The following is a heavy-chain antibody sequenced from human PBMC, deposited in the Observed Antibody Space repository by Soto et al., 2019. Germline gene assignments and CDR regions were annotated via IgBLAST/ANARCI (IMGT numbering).Heavy chain of an antibody. J-gene: IGHJ4*02. Sequence: QVQLVQSGAEVKKPGASVKVSCKASGYTFSNYGFSWVRQAPGQGLEWMGWISGYNGNTNYAERPQGRVTMTTHPSTSTAYMELKSLRYDDTAVYYCAREGQLRYWRQGTPVTVSS. CDR2: ISGYNGNT. D-gene: IGHD2-2*01. V-gene: IGHV1-18*01. CDR3: AREGQLRY. CDR1: GYTFSNYG.